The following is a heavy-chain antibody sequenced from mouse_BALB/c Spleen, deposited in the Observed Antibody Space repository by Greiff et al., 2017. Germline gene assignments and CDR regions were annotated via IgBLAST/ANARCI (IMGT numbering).Heavy chain of an antibody. J-gene: IGHJ4*01. Sequence: EVKLVESGGGLVQPGGSLRLSCATSGFTFTDYYMSWVRQPPGKALEWLGFIRNKANGYTTEYSASVKGRFTISRDNSQSILYLQMNTLRAEDSATYYCARDESRAMDYWGQGTSVTVSS. V-gene: IGHV7-3*02. CDR2: IRNKANGYTT. CDR1: GFTFTDYY. CDR3: ARDESRAMDY.